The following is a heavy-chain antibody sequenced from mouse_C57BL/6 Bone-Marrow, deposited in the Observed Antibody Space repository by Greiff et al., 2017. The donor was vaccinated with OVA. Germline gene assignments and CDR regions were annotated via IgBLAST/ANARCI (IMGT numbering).Heavy chain of an antibody. D-gene: IGHD2-10*02. CDR1: GFTFSSYG. Sequence: EVMLVESGGDLVKPGGSLKLSCAASGFTFSSYGMSWVRQTPDKRLEWVATISSGGSYTYYPDSVKGRFTISRDNAKNTLYLQMSSLKSEDTAMYYCARYGNSYYFDYWGQGTTLTVSS. CDR2: ISSGGSYT. J-gene: IGHJ2*01. V-gene: IGHV5-6*02. CDR3: ARYGNSYYFDY.